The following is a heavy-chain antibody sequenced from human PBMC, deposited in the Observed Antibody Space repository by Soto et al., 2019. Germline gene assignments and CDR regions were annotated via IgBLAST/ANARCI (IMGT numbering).Heavy chain of an antibody. CDR1: GGSISSYY. V-gene: IGHV4-59*08. CDR2: IYYSGST. J-gene: IGHJ6*03. CDR3: ARMLSSDDFWSGYYMGYYYYYMDV. D-gene: IGHD3-3*01. Sequence: SETLSLTCTVSGGSISSYYWSWIRQPPGKGLEWIGYIYYSGSTNYNPSLKSRVTISVDTSKNQFSLKLSSVTAADTAVYYCARMLSSDDFWSGYYMGYYYYYMDVWGKGTTVTVSS.